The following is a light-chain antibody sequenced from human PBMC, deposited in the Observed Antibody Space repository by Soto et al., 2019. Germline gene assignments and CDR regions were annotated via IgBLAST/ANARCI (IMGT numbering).Light chain of an antibody. CDR1: SSDLGAYNF. CDR2: EVS. Sequence: QSALTQPASVSGSPGQSITISCTGTSSDLGAYNFVSWYQQHPGKAPKLIFYEVSNRPPGLSDRFSGSKSGTTASLTISGLQAEDEADYFCSSYTTNKTLLFGGGTQLTVL. CDR3: SSYTTNKTLL. V-gene: IGLV2-14*01. J-gene: IGLJ2*01.